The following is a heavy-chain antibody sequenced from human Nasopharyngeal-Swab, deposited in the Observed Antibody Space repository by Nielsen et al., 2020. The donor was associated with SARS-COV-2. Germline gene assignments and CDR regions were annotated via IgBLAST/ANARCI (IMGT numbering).Heavy chain of an antibody. D-gene: IGHD6-19*01. J-gene: IGHJ5*02. CDR1: GLTFSSYA. CDR2: ISGSGGST. V-gene: IGHV3-23*01. CDR3: AKDGGIAVAGWFDP. Sequence: GESLKISCAASGLTFSSYAMSWVRQAPGRGLEWVSAISGSGGSTYYADSVKGRFTISRDNSKNTLVLQMNSLRAEDTAVYYCAKDGGIAVAGWFDPWGQGTLVTVSS.